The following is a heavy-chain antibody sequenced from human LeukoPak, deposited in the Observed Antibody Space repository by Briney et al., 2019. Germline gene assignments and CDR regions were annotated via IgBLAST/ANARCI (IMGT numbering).Heavy chain of an antibody. V-gene: IGHV3-48*01. CDR1: GFTFSSYS. Sequence: GGSLRLSCAAPGFTFSSYSMNWVRQAPGKGLEWVSYISSSNSTIYYADSVKGRFTISRDNARNSLYLQMNSLRAEDTAVYYCASEYQQPLDYWGQGALVTVSS. CDR2: ISSSNSTI. J-gene: IGHJ4*02. CDR3: ASEYQQPLDY. D-gene: IGHD2-2*01.